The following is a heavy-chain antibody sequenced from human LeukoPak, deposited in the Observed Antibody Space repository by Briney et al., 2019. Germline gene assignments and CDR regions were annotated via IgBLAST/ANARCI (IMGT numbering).Heavy chain of an antibody. CDR1: GFTFSSYW. J-gene: IGHJ4*02. V-gene: IGHV3-74*01. D-gene: IGHD2-2*01. Sequence: GGSLRLSCAASGFTFSSYWMHWVRQAPGKGLVWVSYIHTDGTTTLYADSVKGRFTISRDNAKNTLYLQMNGLRAEDTAVYYCARESPVGCTSTSCYIDYWGQGTLVTVSS. CDR3: ARESPVGCTSTSCYIDY. CDR2: IHTDGTTT.